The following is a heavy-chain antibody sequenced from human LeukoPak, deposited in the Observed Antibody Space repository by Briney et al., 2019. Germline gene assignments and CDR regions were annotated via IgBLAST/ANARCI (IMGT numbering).Heavy chain of an antibody. J-gene: IGHJ4*02. Sequence: GGSLRLSCAAPGFTFSSYAMHWVRQAPGKGLENVSAISSNGGSTYYANSVKGRFTISRDNSKNTLYLQMGSLRAEDMAVYYCARGLAAAGPTPFDYWGQGTLVTVSS. CDR1: GFTFSSYA. CDR3: ARGLAAAGPTPFDY. D-gene: IGHD6-13*01. V-gene: IGHV3-64*01. CDR2: ISSNGGST.